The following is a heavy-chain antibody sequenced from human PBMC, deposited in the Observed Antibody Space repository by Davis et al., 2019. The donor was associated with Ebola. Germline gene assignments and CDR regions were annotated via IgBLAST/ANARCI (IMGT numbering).Heavy chain of an antibody. J-gene: IGHJ6*02. CDR2: ISSSSSTI. CDR1: GFTFSSYS. D-gene: IGHD3-16*01. V-gene: IGHV3-48*02. CDR3: ARCLSPYGGYYYYGMDV. Sequence: PGGSLRLSCAASGFTFSSYSMNWVRQAPGKGLEWVSYISSSSSTIYYADSVKGRFTISRDNAKNSLYLQMNSLRDEDTAVYYCARCLSPYGGYYYYGMDVWGQGTTVTVSS.